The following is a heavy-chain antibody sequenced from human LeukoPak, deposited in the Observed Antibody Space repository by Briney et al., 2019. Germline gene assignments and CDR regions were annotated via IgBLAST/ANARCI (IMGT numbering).Heavy chain of an antibody. D-gene: IGHD5-18*01. CDR2: ISGSGGST. J-gene: IGHJ4*02. Sequence: PGGSLRLSCAASGFTFSSYAMSGVRQAPGKGLEWVSAISGSGGSTYYADSVKGRFTISRDNSKNTLYLQMNSLRAEDTAVYYCAKGVQLWPHCFDYWGQGTLVTVSS. CDR1: GFTFSSYA. V-gene: IGHV3-23*01. CDR3: AKGVQLWPHCFDY.